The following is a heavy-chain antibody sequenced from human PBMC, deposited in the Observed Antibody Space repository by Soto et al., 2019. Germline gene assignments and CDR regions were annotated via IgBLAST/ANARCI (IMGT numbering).Heavy chain of an antibody. D-gene: IGHD2-15*01. CDR1: GGTFSSYA. CDR3: ARGYCSGGSCYLKYYYYYYGMDV. Sequence: QVQLVQSGAEVKKPGSSVKVSCKASGGTFSSYAISWVRQAPGQGLEWMGGIIPIFGTANYVQKFQGRVTITADESTSTAYMELSSLRSEDTAVYYCARGYCSGGSCYLKYYYYYYGMDVWGQGTTVTVSS. V-gene: IGHV1-69*01. CDR2: IIPIFGTA. J-gene: IGHJ6*02.